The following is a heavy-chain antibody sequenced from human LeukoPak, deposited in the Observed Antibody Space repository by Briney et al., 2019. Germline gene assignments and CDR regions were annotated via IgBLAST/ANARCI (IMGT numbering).Heavy chain of an antibody. CDR1: GGSISSSSYY. J-gene: IGHJ5*01. CDR2: IYYSGST. V-gene: IGHV4-39*07. Sequence: SETLSLTCTVSGGSISSSSYYWGWIRQPPGKGLEWIGSIYYSGSTYYNPSLKSRVTISVDTSKNQFSLNVTSVTAADTAVYYCARELYSGYDSWGQGTLVTVSA. CDR3: ARELYSGYDS. D-gene: IGHD5-12*01.